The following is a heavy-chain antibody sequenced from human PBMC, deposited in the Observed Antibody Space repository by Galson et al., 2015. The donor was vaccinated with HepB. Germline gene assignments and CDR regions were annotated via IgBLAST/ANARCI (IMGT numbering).Heavy chain of an antibody. Sequence: CAISGDSVSSNSASWNWIRQSPSRGLEWLGRTYYRSKWYNDYAVSVKSRITINPDTSKNRFSLQLKSVTPEDTAVYYCASQDGHIWGQGTLVTVSA. V-gene: IGHV6-1*01. CDR3: ASQDGHI. J-gene: IGHJ4*02. CDR2: TYYRSKWYN. D-gene: IGHD4-17*01. CDR1: GDSVSSNSAS.